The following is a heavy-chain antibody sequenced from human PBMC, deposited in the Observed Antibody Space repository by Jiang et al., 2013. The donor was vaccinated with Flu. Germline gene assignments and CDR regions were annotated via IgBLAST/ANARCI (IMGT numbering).Heavy chain of an antibody. J-gene: IGHJ4*02. D-gene: IGHD1-7*01. V-gene: IGHV1-3*01. Sequence: AEVKKPGASVRVSCKTSGFSFTTYHIHWVRQAPGQSLEWMGWVHSGSGDTIYSQKFQDRVTFTRDTSATTAYMEVRSLRSEDTAIYYCAAFPYVSAGTSHWGQGTLITVSS. CDR3: AAFPYVSAGTSH. CDR1: GFSFTTYH. CDR2: VHSGSGDT.